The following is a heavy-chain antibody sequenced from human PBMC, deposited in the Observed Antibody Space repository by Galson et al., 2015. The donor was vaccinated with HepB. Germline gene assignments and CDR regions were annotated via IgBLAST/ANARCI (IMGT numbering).Heavy chain of an antibody. J-gene: IGHJ4*02. V-gene: IGHV3-74*01. Sequence: SLRLSCAASGFTFSDYWMHWVRQAPGKGLAWVSYVNFDGTSTRYADSVKGRFTVSRDNAENTVYLQMNSLRAEDTGIYYCARELAFGCGSYSHWGQGALVTVSS. CDR2: VNFDGTST. D-gene: IGHD6-19*01. CDR1: GFTFSDYW. CDR3: ARELAFGCGSYSH.